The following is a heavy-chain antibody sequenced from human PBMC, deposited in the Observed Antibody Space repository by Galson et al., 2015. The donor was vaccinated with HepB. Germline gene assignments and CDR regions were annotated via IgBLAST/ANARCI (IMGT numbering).Heavy chain of an antibody. Sequence: LRLSCAASGFTFNYYAMSWVRQAPGKGLEWVSGISDSGGSTYLADSVKGRFTISRDNSKNTLYLQMNSLRAEDTAIYYCAKTPYHGSPTPEYSWGQGTLVTVSS. CDR2: ISDSGGST. CDR1: GFTFNYYA. J-gene: IGHJ4*02. D-gene: IGHD2-2*01. CDR3: AKTPYHGSPTPEYS. V-gene: IGHV3-23*01.